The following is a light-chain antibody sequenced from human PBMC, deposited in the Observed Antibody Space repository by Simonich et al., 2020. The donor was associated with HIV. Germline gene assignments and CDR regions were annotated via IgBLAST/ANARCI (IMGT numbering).Light chain of an antibody. Sequence: EIVMTQSPATLSVSPGERATLSCRASQSVSRNLAWYQQKPGQAPRRLIYGASTRATGIPARFSGSGSGTEFTLTISSLQSEDFAVYYCQQYNNWPLTFGGGTKVEI. J-gene: IGKJ4*01. CDR2: GAS. CDR3: QQYNNWPLT. V-gene: IGKV3-15*01. CDR1: QSVSRN.